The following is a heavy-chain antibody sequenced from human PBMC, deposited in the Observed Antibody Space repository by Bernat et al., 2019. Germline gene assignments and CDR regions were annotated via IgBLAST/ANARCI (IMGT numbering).Heavy chain of an antibody. J-gene: IGHJ5*02. D-gene: IGHD3-10*01. CDR2: IYYSGST. V-gene: IGHV4-39*01. CDR1: GGSISSSSYY. CDR3: ARHDATTYYCSSGSFRGWFDP. Sequence: QLQLQESGPGLVKPSETLSLTCTVSGGSISSSSYYWGWIRQPPGKGLEWIGSIYYSGSTYYSPSLKSRVTISVDTSKNQFSLRLSSVTAADTAVYYCARHDATTYYCSSGSFRGWFDPWGQGALVTVSS.